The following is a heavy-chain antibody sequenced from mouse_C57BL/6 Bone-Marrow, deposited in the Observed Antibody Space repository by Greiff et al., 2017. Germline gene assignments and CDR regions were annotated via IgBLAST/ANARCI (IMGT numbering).Heavy chain of an antibody. Sequence: VQLQQSGAELMKPGASVKLSCKATGYTFTGYWIEWVKQRPGHGLEWIGEILPGSGSTNYHEKFKGKATFTADTSSNTAYMQLSSLTTEDSAIYDCARRDYGYDVGYWGQGTTLTVSS. CDR1: GYTFTGYW. D-gene: IGHD2-2*01. CDR3: ARRDYGYDVGY. J-gene: IGHJ2*01. V-gene: IGHV1-9*01. CDR2: ILPGSGST.